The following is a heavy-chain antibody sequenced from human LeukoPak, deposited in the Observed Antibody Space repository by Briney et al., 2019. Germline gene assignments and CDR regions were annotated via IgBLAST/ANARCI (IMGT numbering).Heavy chain of an antibody. J-gene: IGHJ5*02. D-gene: IGHD2-2*02. CDR1: GGSISSGSYY. CDR3: ARDRGRGYCSSNSCYTPPNWFDP. V-gene: IGHV4-61*02. Sequence: KPSQTLSLTCTLCGGSISSGSYYWRWIRQPAGKGLEWIGRIYTSGSTNYNPSLKSRFTIPVDTSKNQFSLKLSSVTAAYTAVYYCARDRGRGYCSSNSCYTPPNWFDPWGQGTLVTVSS. CDR2: IYTSGST.